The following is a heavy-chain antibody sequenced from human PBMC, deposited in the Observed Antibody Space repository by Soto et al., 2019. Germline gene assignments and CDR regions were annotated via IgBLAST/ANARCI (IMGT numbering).Heavy chain of an antibody. J-gene: IGHJ4*02. CDR2: IDWDDDE. Sequence: SGPTLVNPTQTLTLTCTFSGFSLSVSGMCVSWIRQPPGKALEWLARIDWDDDEHYSTSLKTRLTISKDTSKNQVVLTMTNMDPVDTATYFCARTPTTYYYDSSGYHVVFDYWGQGTPVTVSS. CDR1: GFSLSVSGMC. V-gene: IGHV2-70*11. CDR3: ARTPTTYYYDSSGYHVVFDY. D-gene: IGHD3-22*01.